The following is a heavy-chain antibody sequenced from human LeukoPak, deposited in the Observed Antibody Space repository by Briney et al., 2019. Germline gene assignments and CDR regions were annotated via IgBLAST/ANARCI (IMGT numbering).Heavy chain of an antibody. J-gene: IGHJ4*02. CDR2: IYTSGST. Sequence: ASETLSLTCTVSGGSISSGSYYWSWIRQPAGKGLEWIGRIYTSGSTNYNPSLKSRVTISVDTSKNQFSLKLSSVTAADTAVYYCATLTPVRGVFDYWGQGTLVTVSS. CDR1: GGSISSGSYY. D-gene: IGHD3-10*01. CDR3: ATLTPVRGVFDY. V-gene: IGHV4-61*02.